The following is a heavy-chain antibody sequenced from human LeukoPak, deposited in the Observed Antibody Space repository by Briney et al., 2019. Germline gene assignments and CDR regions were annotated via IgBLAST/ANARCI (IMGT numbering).Heavy chain of an antibody. CDR2: IYYSGST. CDR3: ARAMVRGVIAYYGMDV. V-gene: IGHV4-59*01. Sequence: SSETLSLTCTVSGGSISSYYWSWIRQPPWKGLEWIGYIYYSGSTNYNPSLKSRVTISVDTSKNQFSLKLSSVTAADTAVYYCARAMVRGVIAYYGMDVWGQGTTVTVSS. CDR1: GGSISSYY. J-gene: IGHJ6*02. D-gene: IGHD3-10*01.